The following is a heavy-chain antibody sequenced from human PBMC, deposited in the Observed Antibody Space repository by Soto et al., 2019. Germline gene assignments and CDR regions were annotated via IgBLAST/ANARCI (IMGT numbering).Heavy chain of an antibody. D-gene: IGHD2-21*01. V-gene: IGHV3-48*01. CDR3: ARDDLFAFDI. CDR1: GFTFTSYS. CDR2: IRGTT. Sequence: PVGSLRLSCAASGFTFTSYSMNWVRQAPGKGLEWVSYIRGTTHYADSVKGRFTISRDNARSSLYLQMNSLRADDTAVYYCARDDLFAFDIWGQGTMVRVSS. J-gene: IGHJ3*02.